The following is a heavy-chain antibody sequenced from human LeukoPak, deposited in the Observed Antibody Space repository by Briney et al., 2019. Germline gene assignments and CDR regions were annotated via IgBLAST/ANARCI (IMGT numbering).Heavy chain of an antibody. V-gene: IGHV4-61*02. Sequence: SETLSLTCTVSGGSISSGSYYWSWIRQPAGKGLEWIGRIYTSGSTNYNPSLKSRVTISVDTSKNRFSLKLSSVTAADTAVYYCARGSYYYDSSGYYSRIYYYYMDVWGKGTTVTVSS. CDR1: GGSISSGSYY. J-gene: IGHJ6*03. D-gene: IGHD3-22*01. CDR2: IYTSGST. CDR3: ARGSYYYDSSGYYSRIYYYYMDV.